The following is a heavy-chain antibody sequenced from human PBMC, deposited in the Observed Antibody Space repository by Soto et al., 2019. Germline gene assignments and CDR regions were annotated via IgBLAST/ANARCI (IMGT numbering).Heavy chain of an antibody. V-gene: IGHV1-69*01. D-gene: IGHD2-2*01. Sequence: QVQLMQSGAEVTKPGSSVKVSCKASGGPFNTFGISWVRQDPGQGLEWMGGIIPKYGTTNYARRFQGRVTITADESTTTAYLELSSLRHDDTAIYYCARTRQRRPVFYVDYWGQGTPISVTS. CDR1: GGPFNTFG. CDR2: IIPKYGTT. J-gene: IGHJ4*02. CDR3: ARTRQRRPVFYVDY.